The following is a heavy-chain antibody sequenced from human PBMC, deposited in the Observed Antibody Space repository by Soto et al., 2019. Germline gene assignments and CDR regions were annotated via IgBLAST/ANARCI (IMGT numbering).Heavy chain of an antibody. CDR1: GYPFTSYH. D-gene: IGHD5-18*01. J-gene: IGHJ5*01. Sequence: ASAKVSCKASGYPFTSYHMHWVRPAPGQGLQWMGLINPNDGRTRYARQFEGRVTMTRDTSTTTILMELSSLRFEDTAFYYCASGHEYSFGYNYFEALAPGTVVTVSS. CDR2: INPNDGRT. CDR3: ASGHEYSFGYNYFEA. V-gene: IGHV1-46*01.